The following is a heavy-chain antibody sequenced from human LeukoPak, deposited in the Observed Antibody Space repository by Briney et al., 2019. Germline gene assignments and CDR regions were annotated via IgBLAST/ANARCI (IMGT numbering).Heavy chain of an antibody. Sequence: GASVKVSCKASGYTFTSYGISWVRQAPGQGLEWMGWISAYNGNTNYAQKLQGRATMTTDISTSTAYMELRSLRSDDTAVYYCARDYSGSYFHYYYYYMDVWGKGTTVTVSS. V-gene: IGHV1-18*01. CDR3: ARDYSGSYFHYYYYYMDV. CDR1: GYTFTSYG. CDR2: ISAYNGNT. D-gene: IGHD1-26*01. J-gene: IGHJ6*03.